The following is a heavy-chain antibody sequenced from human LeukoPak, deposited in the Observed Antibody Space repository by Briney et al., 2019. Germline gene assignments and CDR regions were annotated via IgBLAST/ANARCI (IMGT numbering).Heavy chain of an antibody. CDR2: INHSGST. CDR3: ARLGYTKSSNYYYYYLDV. D-gene: IGHD6-13*01. CDR1: GGSFSGYY. Sequence: PSETLLLTCVVYGGSFSGYYWSWIRQPPGKGLEWIGEINHSGSTNYNPSLKSRVTISADMSKNQFSLKLSSVTAADTAVYYCARLGYTKSSNYYYYYLDVWGKGTSVTVSS. J-gene: IGHJ6*03. V-gene: IGHV4-34*01.